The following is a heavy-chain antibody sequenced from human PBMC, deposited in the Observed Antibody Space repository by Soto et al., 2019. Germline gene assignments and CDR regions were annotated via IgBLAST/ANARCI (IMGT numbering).Heavy chain of an antibody. V-gene: IGHV1-8*01. CDR1: GYTFSNYE. CDR3: ARGHSTDCSNGVCSFFYNHEMDV. Sequence: QEQLVQSGAEVKKPGASVKVSCKASGYTFSNYETIWVRQATGQGLEWMGWMNPNSGDTVYAQKFQGRVTITRDTSISTAYMELTRLRSDDTAVYFCARGHSTDCSNGVCSFFYNHEMDVWGQGTTVTVSS. CDR2: MNPNSGDT. D-gene: IGHD2-8*01. J-gene: IGHJ6*02.